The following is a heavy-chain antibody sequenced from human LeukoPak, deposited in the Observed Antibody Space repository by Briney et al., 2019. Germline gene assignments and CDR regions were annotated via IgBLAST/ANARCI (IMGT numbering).Heavy chain of an antibody. CDR1: GFTFSSYW. CDR2: INTDGSST. Sequence: GGSLRLSCAASGFTFSSYWMHWVRQAPGKGLVWVSRINTDGSSTSYADSVKGRFTISRDNAKNTLYLQMSSLRAEDTAVYYCARGMVGATTVLDYWGQGTLVTVSS. V-gene: IGHV3-74*01. CDR3: ARGMVGATTVLDY. J-gene: IGHJ4*02. D-gene: IGHD1-26*01.